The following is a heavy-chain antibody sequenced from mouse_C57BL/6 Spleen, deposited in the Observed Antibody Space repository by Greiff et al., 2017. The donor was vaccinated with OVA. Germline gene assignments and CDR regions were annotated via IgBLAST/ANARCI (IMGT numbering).Heavy chain of an antibody. CDR1: GYTFTSYW. V-gene: IGHV1-64*01. Sequence: QVQLQQSGAELVKPGASVKLSCKASGYTFTSYWMHWVKQRPGQGLEWIGMIHPNSGSTNYNEKFKSKATLTVDKSSSTAYMQLSSLTSEDSAVYYCARPIYYYGSSFDYWGQGTTLTVSS. CDR3: ARPIYYYGSSFDY. J-gene: IGHJ2*01. D-gene: IGHD1-1*01. CDR2: IHPNSGST.